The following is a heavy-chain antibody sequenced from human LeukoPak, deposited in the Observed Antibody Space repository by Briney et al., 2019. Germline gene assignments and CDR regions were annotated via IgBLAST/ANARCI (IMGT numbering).Heavy chain of an antibody. CDR2: INPNSGGT. J-gene: IGHJ6*03. CDR1: GYTFTGYY. Sequence: GASVKVSCKASGYTFTGYYIHWVRQAPGQGLEWMGWINPNSGGTNYAQKFQGRVTMTRDTSISTAYMELSRLRSDDTAVYYCARGDLDYGEYYYYYMDVWGKGTTVTISS. V-gene: IGHV1-2*02. CDR3: ARGDLDYGEYYYYYMDV. D-gene: IGHD4-17*01.